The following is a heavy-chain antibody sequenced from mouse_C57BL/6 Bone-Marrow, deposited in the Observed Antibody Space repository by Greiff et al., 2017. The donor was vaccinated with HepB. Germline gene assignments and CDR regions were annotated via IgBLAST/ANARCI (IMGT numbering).Heavy chain of an antibody. Sequence: VQLQQSGTELVKPGASVKLSCKASGYTFTSYWMHWVKQRPGQGLEWIGNIIPSNGGTNYNEKFKSKATLTVDKSSSTAYMQLSSLPSEDSAVYYCARLGGDYYGSSARWGQGTTLTVSS. D-gene: IGHD1-1*01. V-gene: IGHV1-53*01. CDR3: ARLGGDYYGSSAR. J-gene: IGHJ2*01. CDR2: IIPSNGGT. CDR1: GYTFTSYW.